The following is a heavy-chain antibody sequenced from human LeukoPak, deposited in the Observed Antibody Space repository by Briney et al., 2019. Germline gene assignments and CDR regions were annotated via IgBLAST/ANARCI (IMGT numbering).Heavy chain of an antibody. CDR1: GGSVNNYY. Sequence: PSETLSLTCTVSGGSVNNYYWSWIRQPPGKGLEWMGYVYYSGTTNYKPSLKSRVTISVDTSKNQFSLKVSSVTAADTAVYYCARGCGDGYNSVLCAFDSWGQGPLVTVSS. D-gene: IGHD5-24*01. CDR3: ARGCGDGYNSVLCAFDS. CDR2: VYYSGTT. J-gene: IGHJ4*02. V-gene: IGHV4-59*02.